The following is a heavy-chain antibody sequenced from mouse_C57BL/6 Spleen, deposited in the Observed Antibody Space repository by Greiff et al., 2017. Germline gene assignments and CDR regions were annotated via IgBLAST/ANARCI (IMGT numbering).Heavy chain of an antibody. CDR2: INPNNGGT. CDR3: ARRGNYGADWYFDV. J-gene: IGHJ1*03. D-gene: IGHD2-1*01. CDR1: GYTFTDYY. V-gene: IGHV1-26*01. Sequence: EVQLQQSGPELVKPGASVKISCKASGYTFTDYYMNWVKQSHGKSLEWIGDINPNNGGTSYNQKFKGKATLTVDKSSSTAYMELRSLTSEDSAVYYCARRGNYGADWYFDVWGTGTTVTVSS.